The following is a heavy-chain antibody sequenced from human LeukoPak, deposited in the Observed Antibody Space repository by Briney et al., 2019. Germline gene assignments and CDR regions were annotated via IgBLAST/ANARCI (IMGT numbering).Heavy chain of an antibody. V-gene: IGHV1-18*01. CDR3: ASHSGSEGVDWFDP. CDR2: ISAYNGNT. Sequence: GASVKVSCKASGYTFTSYGISWVRQAPGQGLEWMGWISAYNGNTNYAQKLQGRVTMTTDTSTSTAYMELRSLRSDDTAVYYCASHSGSEGVDWFDPWGQGTLVTVSS. J-gene: IGHJ5*02. CDR1: GYTFTSYG. D-gene: IGHD1-26*01.